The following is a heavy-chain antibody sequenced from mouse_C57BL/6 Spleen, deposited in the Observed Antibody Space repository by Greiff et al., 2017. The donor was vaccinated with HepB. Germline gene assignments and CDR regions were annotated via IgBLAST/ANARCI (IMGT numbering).Heavy chain of an antibody. CDR2: IDPENGDT. Sequence: VQLQQSGAELVRPGASVKLSCTASGFNIKDDYMHWVKQRPEQGLEWIGWIDPENGDTEYASKFQGKATITADTSSNTAYLQLSSLTSEDTAVYYCTTDDYDTGGYYYAMDYWGQGTSVTVSS. J-gene: IGHJ4*01. D-gene: IGHD2-4*01. CDR1: GFNIKDDY. V-gene: IGHV14-4*01. CDR3: TTDDYDTGGYYYAMDY.